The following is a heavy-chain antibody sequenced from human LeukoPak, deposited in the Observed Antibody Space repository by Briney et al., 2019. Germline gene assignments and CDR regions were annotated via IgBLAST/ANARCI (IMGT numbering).Heavy chain of an antibody. D-gene: IGHD2-2*01. V-gene: IGHV3-30*18. Sequence: GRSLRLSCAASGFTFSSYGMHWVRQAPGKGLEWVAVISYDGSNKYYADSVKGRFTISRDNSKNTLYLQMNSLRAEDTAVYYCAKGRTSCPPLCYYYGMDVWGQGTTVTVSS. CDR3: AKGRTSCPPLCYYYGMDV. CDR1: GFTFSSYG. CDR2: ISYDGSNK. J-gene: IGHJ6*02.